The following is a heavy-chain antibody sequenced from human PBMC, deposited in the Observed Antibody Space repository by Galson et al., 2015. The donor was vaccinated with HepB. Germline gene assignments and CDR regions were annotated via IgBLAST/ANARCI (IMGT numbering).Heavy chain of an antibody. CDR3: ARHIVVVTTGVDAFDI. CDR2: ISSSGTYT. J-gene: IGHJ3*02. CDR1: GFTFSDYY. D-gene: IGHD3-22*01. Sequence: SLRLSCAASGFTFSDYYMSWLRQAPGKGLEWISYISSSGTYTNYADSVKGRFTISGDNAENSLHLQMNSLTVEDTAVYYCARHIVVVTTGVDAFDIWGQGTMVTVSS. V-gene: IGHV3-11*06.